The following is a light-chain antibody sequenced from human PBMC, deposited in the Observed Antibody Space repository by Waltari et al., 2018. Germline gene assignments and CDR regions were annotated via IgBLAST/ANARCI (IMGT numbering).Light chain of an antibody. Sequence: EIVLTQSPATLSLSPGERAILSCRASQSVSSYLAWYQQKPGQAPRLLIYDASNRATGIPARFSGSGSGTDFTLTISSLEPEDFAVYYCQQRSNWPPNFTFGPGTKVDIK. CDR2: DAS. CDR3: QQRSNWPPNFT. CDR1: QSVSSY. V-gene: IGKV3-11*01. J-gene: IGKJ3*01.